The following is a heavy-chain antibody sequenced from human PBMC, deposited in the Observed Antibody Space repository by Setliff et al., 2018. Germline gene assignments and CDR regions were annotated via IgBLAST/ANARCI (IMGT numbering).Heavy chain of an antibody. J-gene: IGHJ5*02. D-gene: IGHD3-3*01. CDR2: IYHSGST. V-gene: IGHV4-39*07. Sequence: PSETLSLTCTLSGGSLSSGSFYWSWIRQPPGKGLEWIGSIYHSGSTYYSPSLKSRVTISVDTSKNQFSLKLSSVTAADTATYYCARAGPTVTFFRVLVISWWDPWGQGSLVTVSS. CDR3: ARAGPTVTFFRVLVISWWDP. CDR1: GGSLSSGSFY.